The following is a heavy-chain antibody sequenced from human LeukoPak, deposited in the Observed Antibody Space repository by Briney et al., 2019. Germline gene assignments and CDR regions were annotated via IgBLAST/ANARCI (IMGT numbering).Heavy chain of an antibody. CDR3: AKSTTVTQRGYFDY. CDR1: GFTFSSYG. CDR2: ISYDGSNK. J-gene: IGHJ4*02. V-gene: IGHV3-30*18. D-gene: IGHD4-17*01. Sequence: GSLRLSCAASGFTFSSYGMHWVGQAPAKGLEWVAIISYDGSNKYYADSVKGRFTISRDNSKNTLYLQMNSLRAEDTAVYYCAKSTTVTQRGYFDYWGQGTLVTVSS.